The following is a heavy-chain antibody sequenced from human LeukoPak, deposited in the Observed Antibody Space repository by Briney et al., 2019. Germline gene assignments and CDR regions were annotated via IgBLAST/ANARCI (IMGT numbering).Heavy chain of an antibody. Sequence: GGSLRLSCAASGLTFSSYAMSWVRQAPGKGLEWVSAISGSGGGTSYANSVKGRFTISRDNTKNTLYLQMNMLRAEDTPVYYCAKEWLYSRSWYAFDVWGQGTTVTVSS. V-gene: IGHV3-23*01. CDR1: GLTFSSYA. CDR3: AKEWLYSRSWYAFDV. CDR2: ISGSGGGT. J-gene: IGHJ6*02. D-gene: IGHD6-13*01.